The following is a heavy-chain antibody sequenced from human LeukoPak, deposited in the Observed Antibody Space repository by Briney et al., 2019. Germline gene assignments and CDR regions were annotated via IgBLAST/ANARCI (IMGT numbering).Heavy chain of an antibody. J-gene: IGHJ4*02. Sequence: GGSLRLSCAASGFTFSSYWMSWVRQAPGKGLEWVANIKQDGSEKYYVDSVKGRFTISRDNAKNSLYLQMNSLRAEDTAVYYCARDAYDFWSGHYFDYWGQGTLVTVSS. CDR1: GFTFSSYW. V-gene: IGHV3-7*01. CDR2: IKQDGSEK. CDR3: ARDAYDFWSGHYFDY. D-gene: IGHD3-3*01.